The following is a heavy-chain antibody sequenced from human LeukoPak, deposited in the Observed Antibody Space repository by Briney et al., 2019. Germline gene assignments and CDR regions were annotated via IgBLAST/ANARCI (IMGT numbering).Heavy chain of an antibody. D-gene: IGHD3-22*01. CDR3: AREAPDYYDSSGSLDY. Sequence: SETLSLTCAVYGGSFSGYYWSWIRQPPGKGLEWIGEINHSGSTNYNPSLKSRVTISVDTSKNQFSLKLSSVTAADTAVYYCAREAPDYYDSSGSLDYWGQGTLVTVSS. CDR2: INHSGST. CDR1: GGSFSGYY. J-gene: IGHJ4*02. V-gene: IGHV4-34*01.